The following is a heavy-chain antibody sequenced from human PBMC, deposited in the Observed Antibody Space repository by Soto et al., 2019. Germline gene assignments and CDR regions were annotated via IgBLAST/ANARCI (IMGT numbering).Heavy chain of an antibody. CDR2: IKQDGSEK. CDR3: ARHSTWGSVSAIDI. V-gene: IGHV3-7*03. Sequence: GGSLRLSCAASGFTFSSYWMSWVRQAPGKGLEWVANIKQDGSEKYYVDSVKGRFTISRDNAKNSLYLQMNSLRAEDTAVYYCARHSTWGSVSAIDIWGQGTMVTVSS. D-gene: IGHD3-16*01. J-gene: IGHJ3*02. CDR1: GFTFSSYW.